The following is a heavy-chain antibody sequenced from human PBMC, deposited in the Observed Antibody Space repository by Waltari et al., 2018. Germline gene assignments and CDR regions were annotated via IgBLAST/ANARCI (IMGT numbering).Heavy chain of an antibody. D-gene: IGHD1-1*01. CDR2: INKDGSER. V-gene: IGHV3-7*01. CDR3: ARDLDDEQLMLYYFDF. J-gene: IGHJ4*02. Sequence: EVQLVESGGGLVQPGGSLRLSCAVSGCTFSSYCMNWVRQAPGKGLEWVANINKDGSERYYVDSVKGRFTISRDNAKNSLYLQMSSLRAEDTAVYYCARDLDDEQLMLYYFDFWGQGTLVTVSS. CDR1: GCTFSSYC.